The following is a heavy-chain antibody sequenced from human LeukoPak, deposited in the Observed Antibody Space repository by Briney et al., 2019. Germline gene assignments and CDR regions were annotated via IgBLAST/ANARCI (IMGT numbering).Heavy chain of an antibody. CDR2: INQSGST. Sequence: SETLSLTCAVYGGSLSGYYWRGIRQPPGKGREWIGEINQSGSTNYNPSLKRRVTITGDASKNQFPLDLNSVTAADTAVYYCARGRGRAYDYVWGSYRYGDYYYYMDVWGKGTTVTVSS. D-gene: IGHD3-16*02. J-gene: IGHJ6*03. CDR3: ARGRGRAYDYVWGSYRYGDYYYYMDV. CDR1: GGSLSGYY. V-gene: IGHV4-34*01.